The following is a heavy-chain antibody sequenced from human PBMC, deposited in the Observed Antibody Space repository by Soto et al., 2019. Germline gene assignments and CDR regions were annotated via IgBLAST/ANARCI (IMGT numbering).Heavy chain of an antibody. CDR2: INTDGSNT. J-gene: IGHJ4*02. D-gene: IGHD3-10*01. Sequence: PGGSLRLSCAASGLTFSSYWMHWVRQAPGEGLARVSSINTDGSNTSYADSVKGRFTISRDNAKSTLYLQMNSLRAEDTAVYYCARSGSSTRYYFDYWGQGTLVTVSS. V-gene: IGHV3-74*01. CDR1: GLTFSSYW. CDR3: ARSGSSTRYYFDY.